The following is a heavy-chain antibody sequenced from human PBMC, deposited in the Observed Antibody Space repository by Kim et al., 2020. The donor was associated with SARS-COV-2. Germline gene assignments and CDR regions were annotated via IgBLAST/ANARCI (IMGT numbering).Heavy chain of an antibody. CDR3: ARDPRELLWFGELSSNWFDP. CDR2: INAGNGNT. J-gene: IGHJ5*02. CDR1: GYTFTSYA. D-gene: IGHD3-10*01. Sequence: ASVKVSCKASGYTFTSYAMHWVRQAPGQRLEWMGWINAGNGNTKYSQKFQGRVTITRDTSASTAYMELSSLRSEDTAVYYCARDPRELLWFGELSSNWFDPWGQGTLVTVSS. V-gene: IGHV1-3*01.